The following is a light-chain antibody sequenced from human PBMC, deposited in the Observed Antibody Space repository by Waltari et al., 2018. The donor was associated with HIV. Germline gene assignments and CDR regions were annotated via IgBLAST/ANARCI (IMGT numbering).Light chain of an antibody. CDR2: QIN. CDR3: SSFTSDATVL. J-gene: IGLJ2*01. CDR1: SSDVGGYTY. Sequence: QSALTQPASVSGSPGQAVNISCTGTSSDVGGYTYVSWYQKHPGKVPKFLIFQINNRASGVSSRFSGSKAGNTATLTISGLQAEDEADYYCSSFTSDATVLFGGGTKLTV. V-gene: IGLV2-14*03.